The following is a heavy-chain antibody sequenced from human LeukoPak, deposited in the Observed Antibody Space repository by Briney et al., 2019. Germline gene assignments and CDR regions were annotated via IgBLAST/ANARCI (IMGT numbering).Heavy chain of an antibody. Sequence: SETLSLTCTVSGGSISSYYWSWIRQPPGKGLEWIGYIYYSGSTNYNPSLKSRVTISVDTSKNQFSLKLSSVTAADTAVYYCAREGRRVPAATRTYYYYYYMDVWGKGTTVTISS. D-gene: IGHD2-2*01. CDR2: IYYSGST. CDR3: AREGRRVPAATRTYYYYYYMDV. J-gene: IGHJ6*03. CDR1: GGSISSYY. V-gene: IGHV4-59*01.